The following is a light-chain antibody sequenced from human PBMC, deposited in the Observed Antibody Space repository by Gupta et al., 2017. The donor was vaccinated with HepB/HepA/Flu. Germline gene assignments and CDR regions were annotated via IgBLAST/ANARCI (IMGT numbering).Light chain of an antibody. CDR1: SSNIGAGYD. Sequence: QSVLTQPPSVSGAPGQRITISCTGSSSNIGAGYDVHWYQQPPGTAHKLLIYGNNKRPAGVPDRFSGSKSGTAASLSITGRKVEDEADYYCQSDDSSRSDLFGGGTKMTVL. CDR2: GNN. CDR3: QSDDSSRSDL. V-gene: IGLV1-40*01. J-gene: IGLJ2*01.